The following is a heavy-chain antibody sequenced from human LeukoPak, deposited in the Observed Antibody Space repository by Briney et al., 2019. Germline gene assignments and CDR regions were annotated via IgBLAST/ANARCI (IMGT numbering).Heavy chain of an antibody. J-gene: IGHJ3*02. CDR1: GFTFSSFG. D-gene: IGHD2-2*01. CDR3: ARDRDCSSTSCYPYDAFDI. CDR2: ISYDGSNK. Sequence: GGSLRLSCAASGFTFSSFGMHWVRQALGKGLEWVAVISYDGSNKYYADSVKGRFTISRDNSKNTLYLQMNSLRAEDTAVYYCARDRDCSSTSCYPYDAFDIWGQGTMVTVSS. V-gene: IGHV3-30*19.